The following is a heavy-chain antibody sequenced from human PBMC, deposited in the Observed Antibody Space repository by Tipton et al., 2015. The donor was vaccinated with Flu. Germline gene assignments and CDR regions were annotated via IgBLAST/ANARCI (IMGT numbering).Heavy chain of an antibody. V-gene: IGHV4-39*07. CDR2: VYYTGGT. D-gene: IGHD2/OR15-2a*01. CDR3: ARLSLSFNAFDI. CDR1: GGSIGVTTYY. J-gene: IGHJ3*02. Sequence: PGLVKPSETLSLTCTVSGGSIGVTTYYWGWIRQPPGKGLEYIGSVYYTGGTYFNPSLKSRVTVSIDTSKKQFSLKLNSVIAADTAVYYCARLSLSFNAFDIWGQGTTVIVSS.